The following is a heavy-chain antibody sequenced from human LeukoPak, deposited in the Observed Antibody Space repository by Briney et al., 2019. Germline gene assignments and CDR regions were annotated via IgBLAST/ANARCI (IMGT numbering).Heavy chain of an antibody. D-gene: IGHD3-3*01. CDR2: ISGSGSST. Sequence: PGGSLRLSCAASGFTFSSYAMSWVRQAPGKGLEWLSSISGSGSSTYYADSVKGRFTISRDNFKNMLYLQMISLRADDTAVYFCAKVDGITIFEVFDYWGQGTLVTVPS. J-gene: IGHJ4*02. V-gene: IGHV3-23*01. CDR3: AKVDGITIFEVFDY. CDR1: GFTFSSYA.